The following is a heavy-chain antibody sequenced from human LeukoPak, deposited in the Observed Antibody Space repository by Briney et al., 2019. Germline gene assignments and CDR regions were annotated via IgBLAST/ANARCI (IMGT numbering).Heavy chain of an antibody. CDR1: GFTFSSYA. CDR2: ISGSGGST. D-gene: IGHD1-26*01. J-gene: IGHJ6*03. CDR3: VKSWGSTRPYYNYMAV. Sequence: GGSLRLSCAASGFTFSSYAMSWVRQAPGKGLEWVSAISGSGGSTYYADSVKGRFTISRDNSKNTLYLQMNSLRAEDTAVYYCVKSWGSTRPYYNYMAVWGKGNSVTVSS. V-gene: IGHV3-23*01.